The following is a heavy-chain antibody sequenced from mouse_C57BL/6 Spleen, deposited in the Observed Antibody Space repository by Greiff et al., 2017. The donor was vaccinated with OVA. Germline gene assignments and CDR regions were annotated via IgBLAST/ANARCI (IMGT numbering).Heavy chain of an antibody. D-gene: IGHD1-2*01. CDR3: ARKAHYYGYAMDY. J-gene: IGHJ4*01. CDR2: IYPSDSET. Sequence: QVQLQQPGAELVGPGSSVKLSCKASGYTFTSYWMDWVKQRPGQGLEWIGNIYPSDSETHYNQKFKDKATLTADKSSSTAYMQLSSLTSEDSAVYYCARKAHYYGYAMDYWGQGTSVTVSS. CDR1: GYTFTSYW. V-gene: IGHV1-61*01.